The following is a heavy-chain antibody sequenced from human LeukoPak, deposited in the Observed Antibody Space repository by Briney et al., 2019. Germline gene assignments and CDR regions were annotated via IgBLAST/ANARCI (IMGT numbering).Heavy chain of an antibody. CDR3: AGHRASLFDR. CDR2: IYYSGST. Sequence: SETLSLTCTVSGGSISNYYWTWIRQPPGKGLEWIGYIYYSGSTNYNPSLKSRVTISVDTSKNQFSLKLSSVTAADTAVYYCAGHRASLFDRWGQGTLVTVSS. CDR1: GGSISNYY. V-gene: IGHV4-59*08. J-gene: IGHJ5*02.